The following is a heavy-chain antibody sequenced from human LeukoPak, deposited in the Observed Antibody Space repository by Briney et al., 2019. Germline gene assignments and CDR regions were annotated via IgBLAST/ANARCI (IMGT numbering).Heavy chain of an antibody. Sequence: PGRSLRLSCAASGFTFISYDIHWVRQAPGKGLEWVAVISYDGSNKYYADSVKGRFTISRDNSKNTLYPQVNSLRTEDTAVYYCAKNIPNCSSTSCPLDYWGQGTLVTVSS. CDR3: AKNIPNCSSTSCPLDY. V-gene: IGHV3-30*18. CDR1: GFTFISYD. CDR2: ISYDGSNK. D-gene: IGHD2-2*01. J-gene: IGHJ4*02.